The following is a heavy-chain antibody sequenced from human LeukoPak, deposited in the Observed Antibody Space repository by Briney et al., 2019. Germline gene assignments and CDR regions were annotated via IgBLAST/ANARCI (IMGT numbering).Heavy chain of an antibody. D-gene: IGHD3-16*02. CDR3: ARRAYSYGFRFAP. J-gene: IGHJ5*02. V-gene: IGHV4-39*01. CDR2: IDYSGSA. CDR1: GDSISGSSYS. Sequence: SETLSLTCAVSGDSISGSSYSWAWIRQPPGKGLEWIGSIDYSGSAVYNPSLNSRLTISVDTSKTQVSLKVPSVTAADTAVYYCARRAYSYGFRFAPWGQGTLVIVSS.